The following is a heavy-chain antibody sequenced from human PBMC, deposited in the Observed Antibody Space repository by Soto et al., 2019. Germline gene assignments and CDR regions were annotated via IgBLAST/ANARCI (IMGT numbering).Heavy chain of an antibody. CDR2: IKQDGSEK. CDR1: GFTFSSYW. D-gene: IGHD6-13*01. Sequence: EVQLVDSGGGLVQPGGSLRLSCAASGFTFSSYWMNWVRQAPGKGLEWVANIKQDGSEKYYVDSVKGRFTISRDNAKNSLYLEMNGLRGEDTAVYYCAREGGDSSSWYLAYDSFDYGGQGTLVTVSS. J-gene: IGHJ4*02. V-gene: IGHV3-7*01. CDR3: AREGGDSSSWYLAYDSFDY.